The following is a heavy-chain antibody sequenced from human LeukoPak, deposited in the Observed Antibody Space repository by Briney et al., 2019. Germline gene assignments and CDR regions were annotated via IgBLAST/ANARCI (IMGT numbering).Heavy chain of an antibody. CDR2: ISAYNGNT. CDR1: GYTFTSYG. V-gene: IGHV1-18*01. D-gene: IGHD6-13*01. J-gene: IGHJ5*02. CDR3: ARSPCIAAAGMCRFDP. Sequence: ASVTVSCKASGYTFTSYGISWVRQAPRQGLEWMGWISAYNGNTNYAQKLQGRVTMTTDTSTSTAYMELRSLRSDDTAVYYCARSPCIAAAGMCRFDPWGQGTLVTVSS.